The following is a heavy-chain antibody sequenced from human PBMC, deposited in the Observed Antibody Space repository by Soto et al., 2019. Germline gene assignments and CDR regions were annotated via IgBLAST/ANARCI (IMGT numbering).Heavy chain of an antibody. V-gene: IGHV1-2*02. D-gene: IGHD3-22*01. CDR2: INPNSGGT. Sequence: AASVKVSCKASGYTFTGYYMHWVRQAPGQGLEWMGWINPNSGGTNYAQKFQGRVTMTRDTSISTAYMELSRLRSDDTAVYYCAITYSYDSSGYPFDSWGQGTLVTVSS. CDR1: GYTFTGYY. CDR3: AITYSYDSSGYPFDS. J-gene: IGHJ5*01.